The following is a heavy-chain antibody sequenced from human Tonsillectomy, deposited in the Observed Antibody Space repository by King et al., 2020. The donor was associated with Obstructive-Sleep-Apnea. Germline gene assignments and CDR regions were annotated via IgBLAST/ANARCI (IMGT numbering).Heavy chain of an antibody. D-gene: IGHD5-12*01. CDR2: MYYSGNT. Sequence: QLQESGPGLVKPSETLSLTCSVSGGSINNYYWSWIRQPPGKGLEWIGYMYYSGNTNFNPSLKSRVTISADTSKNQFSLRLSSVTAADTAVYYCARHRGVEDYGGYGDYFDYWGQGTLVTVSS. V-gene: IGHV4-59*08. J-gene: IGHJ4*02. CDR3: ARHRGVEDYGGYGDYFDY. CDR1: GGSINNYY.